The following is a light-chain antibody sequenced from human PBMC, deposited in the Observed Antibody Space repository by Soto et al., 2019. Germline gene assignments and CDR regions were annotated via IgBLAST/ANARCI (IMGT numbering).Light chain of an antibody. CDR3: QQYNTPPAT. J-gene: IGKJ4*01. CDR2: WAS. Sequence: DIVMTQSPDSLAVSLGERATINCKSSQAVLYSGNNKNYIAWYQQKPGQPPKLLIYWASTRGSGVPDRFSGSGSGTDFTLTISSLQAEDVAVYFCQQYNTPPATFDGGTKVEIK. V-gene: IGKV4-1*01. CDR1: QAVLYSGNNKNY.